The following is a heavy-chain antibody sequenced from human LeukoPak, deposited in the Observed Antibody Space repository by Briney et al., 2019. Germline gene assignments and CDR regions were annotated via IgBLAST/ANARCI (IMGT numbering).Heavy chain of an antibody. CDR3: ARAVGSSESNWFDP. J-gene: IGHJ5*02. CDR2: INHSGSA. CDR1: GGSFSGYY. V-gene: IGHV4-34*01. Sequence: SETLSLTCAVYGGSFSGYYWSWIRQPPGKGLEWIGEINHSGSANYNPSLKSRVTISVDRSKNQFSLRLTSVTAADTAVYYCARAVGSSESNWFDPWGQGTLATVSS. D-gene: IGHD1-26*01.